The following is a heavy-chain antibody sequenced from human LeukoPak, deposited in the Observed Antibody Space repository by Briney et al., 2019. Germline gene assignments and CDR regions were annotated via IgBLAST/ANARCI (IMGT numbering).Heavy chain of an antibody. CDR2: ISYAGSNK. V-gene: IGHV3-30-3*01. D-gene: IGHD3-22*01. Sequence: GRSLRLSCAASGFTFSSYAMHWVRQAPGKGLERVAVISYAGSNKYYADSVKGRFTISRDNSKNTLYLQMNSLRAEDTAVYYCAREYDSSGYYYENWFDPWGQGTLVTVSS. CDR3: AREYDSSGYYYENWFDP. CDR1: GFTFSSYA. J-gene: IGHJ5*02.